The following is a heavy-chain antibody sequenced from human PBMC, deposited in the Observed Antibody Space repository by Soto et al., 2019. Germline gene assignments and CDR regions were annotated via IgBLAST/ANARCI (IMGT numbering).Heavy chain of an antibody. CDR3: ARAISLIMAAPAY. V-gene: IGHV1-18*04. CDR2: ISPYNGNA. J-gene: IGHJ4*02. CDR1: GYTXTNYA. Sequence: SXKVSFKTSGYTXTNYAIGLVRQAPGQGLEWMGWISPYNGNANYKEKFQGRVSMTTDKSTTTAYMELKSLTSDDTAIYYCARAISLIMAAPAYWGQETLVT. D-gene: IGHD2-8*01.